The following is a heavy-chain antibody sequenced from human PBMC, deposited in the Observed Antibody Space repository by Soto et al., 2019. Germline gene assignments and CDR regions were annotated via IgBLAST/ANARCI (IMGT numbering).Heavy chain of an antibody. V-gene: IGHV2-70*20. CDR1: GFSLSASGMC. CDR3: ARISHGDFLFDY. D-gene: IGHD4-17*01. CDR2: IDWDDDK. Sequence: QSGPTLVNPKQTLTLTCTFSGFSLSASGMCASWVRQPPGKALEWLALIDWDDDKYYSTSLKTRLTISKDTSRNRVVLTMTNMDPVDTATYYCARISHGDFLFDYWGQGALVTVSS. J-gene: IGHJ4*02.